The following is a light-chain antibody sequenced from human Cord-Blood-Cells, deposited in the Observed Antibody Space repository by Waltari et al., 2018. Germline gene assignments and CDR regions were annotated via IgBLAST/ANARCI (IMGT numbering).Light chain of an antibody. Sequence: QSALTQPASVSGSPGQSITISCTGTSSDVGSYHLVSWYQQHPGKAPKLLNYEGSKRPSGVSNRFPGSQSGDTASLTITGLQAEDEADYYCCSYAGSSTWVFGGGTKLTVL. CDR3: CSYAGSSTWV. V-gene: IGLV2-23*01. CDR2: EGS. J-gene: IGLJ3*02. CDR1: SSDVGSYHL.